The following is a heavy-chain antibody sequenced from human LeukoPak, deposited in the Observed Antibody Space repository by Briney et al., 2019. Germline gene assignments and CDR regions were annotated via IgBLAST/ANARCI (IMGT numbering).Heavy chain of an antibody. CDR3: ASCGFYSSGSGWFDP. J-gene: IGHJ5*02. CDR2: IIPIFGTA. V-gene: IGHV1-69*06. Sequence: ASVKVSCKASGYTFTSYGISWVRQAPGQGLEWMGGIIPIFGTANYAQKFQGRVTITADKSTSTAYMELSSLRSEDTAVYYCASCGFYSSGSGWFDPWGQGTLVTVSS. D-gene: IGHD6-19*01. CDR1: GYTFTSYG.